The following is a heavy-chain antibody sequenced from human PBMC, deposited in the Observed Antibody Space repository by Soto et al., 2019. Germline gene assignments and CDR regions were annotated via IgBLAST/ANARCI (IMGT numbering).Heavy chain of an antibody. Sequence: SETLSLTCTVSGGSISSGGYYWSWIRQHPGKGLEWIGYIYYSGSTYYNPSLKSRVTISVDTSKNQFSLKLSSVTAADTAVYYCARDGGYCSGGSCYPNDAFDIWGQGTMVTVSS. D-gene: IGHD2-15*01. V-gene: IGHV4-31*03. CDR1: GGSISSGGYY. J-gene: IGHJ3*02. CDR2: IYYSGST. CDR3: ARDGGYCSGGSCYPNDAFDI.